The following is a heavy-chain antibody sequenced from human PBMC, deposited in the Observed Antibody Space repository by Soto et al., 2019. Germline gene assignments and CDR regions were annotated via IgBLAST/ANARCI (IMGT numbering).Heavy chain of an antibody. CDR2: IITIFGTA. Sequence: QVQLVQSGAAVKKPGSSVKVSCKASGGTFSSYAISWVRQSPGQGREWMGGIITIFGTANYAQKFQGRVTITADESQSTAYMELRSQRSEDTAVYYCARAPYYYDSSGPCGELGRYGAFDIWGQGTMVNVSS. CDR1: GGTFSSYA. CDR3: ARAPYYYDSSGPCGELGRYGAFDI. J-gene: IGHJ3*02. D-gene: IGHD3-22*01. V-gene: IGHV1-69*01.